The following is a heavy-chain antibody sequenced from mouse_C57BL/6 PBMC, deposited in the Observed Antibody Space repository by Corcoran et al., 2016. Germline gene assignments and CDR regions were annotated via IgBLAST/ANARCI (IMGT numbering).Heavy chain of an antibody. J-gene: IGHJ3*01. CDR2: INTYSGVP. CDR3: AREYDYPWFAY. V-gene: IGHV9-3*01. Sequence: QIQLVQSGPELKKPGETVKISCKASGYTFTTYGMSWVKQAPGKGLKWMGWINTYSGVPTYADDFKGRFAFSLETSASTAYLQINNLKNEDTATYFCAREYDYPWFAYWGQGTLVTVSA. CDR1: GYTFTTYG. D-gene: IGHD2-4*01.